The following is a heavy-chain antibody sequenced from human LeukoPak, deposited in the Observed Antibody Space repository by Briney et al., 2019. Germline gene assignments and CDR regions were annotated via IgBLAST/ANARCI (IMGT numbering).Heavy chain of an antibody. D-gene: IGHD5-18*01. CDR3: ARDRMVTAHYYYYMDV. V-gene: IGHV4-59*01. CDR1: GGSISSYY. J-gene: IGHJ6*03. CDR2: IYYSGST. Sequence: SETLSLTCTVSGGSISSYYWSWIRQPPGKGLEWIGYIYYSGSTNYNPSLKSRVTISVDTSKNKFSLKLSSVTAADTAVYYCARDRMVTAHYYYYMDVWGKGTTVTVSS.